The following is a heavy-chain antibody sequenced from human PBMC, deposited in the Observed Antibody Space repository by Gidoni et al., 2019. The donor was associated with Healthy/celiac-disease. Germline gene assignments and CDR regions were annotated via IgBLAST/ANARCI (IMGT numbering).Heavy chain of an antibody. D-gene: IGHD5-18*01. CDR1: GYTLTGYS. V-gene: IGHV1-2*04. CDR3: ARVRDTAMVGAFDI. CDR2: INPNSGGT. Sequence: QVQLVQSGAEVKKPGASVTVSCKASGYTLTGYSIHWVRQAPGQGLEWMGWINPNSGGTNYAQKFQGWVTMTRDTSISTAYMELSRLRSDDTAVYYCARVRDTAMVGAFDIWGQGTMVTVSS. J-gene: IGHJ3*02.